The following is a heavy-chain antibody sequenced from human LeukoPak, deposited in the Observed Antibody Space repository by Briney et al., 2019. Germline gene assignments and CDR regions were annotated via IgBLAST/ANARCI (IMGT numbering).Heavy chain of an antibody. Sequence: PSETLSLTCTVSGGSISSYYWSWIRQPPGKGLEWIGYIYYSGSTNYNPSLKSRVTISVDTSKNQFSLKLSSVTAADTAVYYCAMVKAAAVDYWGQGTLVTVSS. CDR2: IYYSGST. CDR1: GGSISSYY. V-gene: IGHV4-59*08. D-gene: IGHD6-13*01. CDR3: AMVKAAAVDY. J-gene: IGHJ4*02.